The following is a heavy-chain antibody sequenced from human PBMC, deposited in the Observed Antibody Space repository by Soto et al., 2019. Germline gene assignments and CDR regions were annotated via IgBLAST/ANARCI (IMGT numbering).Heavy chain of an antibody. CDR1: GGTFSSFT. V-gene: IGHV1-69*01. Sequence: QVQLVQSGAEVKKPGSSVKVSCKASGGTFSSFTISWVRQAPGQGLEWMGGIIPIYGTANYAQKFQGRVTINADASKRTAYMELSSLRSEDTAVYYCAKDRRADWESYYYYAMDVWGQGTTVTVSS. CDR3: AKDRRADWESYYYYAMDV. J-gene: IGHJ6*02. CDR2: IIPIYGTA. D-gene: IGHD1-26*01.